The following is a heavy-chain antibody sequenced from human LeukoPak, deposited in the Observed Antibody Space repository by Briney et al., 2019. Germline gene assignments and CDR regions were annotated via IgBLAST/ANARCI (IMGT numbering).Heavy chain of an antibody. V-gene: IGHV1-3*01. J-gene: IGHJ3*02. Sequence: GASVKVSCKASGYTFTSYAMHWVRQAPGQRLEWMGWINAGNGNTKYSQKFQGRVTITRDTSASTAYMELSSLRSEDTAVYYCARERGALWFGELLSCDIWGQGTMVTVSS. CDR3: ARERGALWFGELLSCDI. CDR2: INAGNGNT. D-gene: IGHD3-10*01. CDR1: GYTFTSYA.